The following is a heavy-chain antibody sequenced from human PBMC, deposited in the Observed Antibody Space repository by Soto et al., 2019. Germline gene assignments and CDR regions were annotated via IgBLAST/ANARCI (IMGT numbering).Heavy chain of an antibody. V-gene: IGHV5-10-1*01. CDR1: GYSFTSYW. CDR3: ARSNWGLGYYYGMDV. D-gene: IGHD2-21*01. J-gene: IGHJ6*02. CDR2: IDPSDSYT. Sequence: PGESLKISCKGSGYSFTSYWISWVRQMPGKGLEWMGRIDPSDSYTNYSPSFQGHVTISADKSISTAYPQWSSLKASDTAMYYCARSNWGLGYYYGMDVWGQGTTVTVSS.